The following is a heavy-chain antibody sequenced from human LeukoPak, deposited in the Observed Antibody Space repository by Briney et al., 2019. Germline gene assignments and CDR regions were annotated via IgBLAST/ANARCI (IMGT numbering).Heavy chain of an antibody. Sequence: SETLSLTCTVSGGSINSYYWSWIRQSPGKGLEWIGYIYYSGSTNYNPSLKSRVTISVDTSKNQFSLKLSSVTAADTAVYYCARTYCGGDCYLDYWGQGTLVTVPS. J-gene: IGHJ4*02. D-gene: IGHD2-21*02. CDR3: ARTYCGGDCYLDY. V-gene: IGHV4-59*01. CDR1: GGSINSYY. CDR2: IYYSGST.